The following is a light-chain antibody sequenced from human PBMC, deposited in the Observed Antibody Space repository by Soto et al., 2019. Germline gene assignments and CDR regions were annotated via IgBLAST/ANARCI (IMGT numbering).Light chain of an antibody. V-gene: IGKV1-9*01. CDR3: QQXGFSPFFT. CDR2: AAY. J-gene: IGKJ3*01. Sequence: DIQMTESASSLSASVGDRVTITCRASQGISSYLAWYQQKPGKAPKLMIYAAYTLQSGVPSRFSGSGSGTDFTLTISRLEPEDFAVYYCQQXGFSPFFTFGPGTKVDIK. CDR1: QGISSY.